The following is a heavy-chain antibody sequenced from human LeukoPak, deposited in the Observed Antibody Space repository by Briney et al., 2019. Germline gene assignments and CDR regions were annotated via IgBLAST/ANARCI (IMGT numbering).Heavy chain of an antibody. CDR1: GFAFSSSN. CDR3: ARADYGDYGVDY. CDR2: ITSYGHT. V-gene: IGHV3-21*01. D-gene: IGHD4-17*01. Sequence: PGGSLTLSCPASGFAFSSSNLNWFRQAPGKGLDWVSSITSYGHTYYPDSLHGRFSISRDNAKHSLYLQMISLRAEDTAIYYCARADYGDYGVDYWGQGTLVTVSS. J-gene: IGHJ4*02.